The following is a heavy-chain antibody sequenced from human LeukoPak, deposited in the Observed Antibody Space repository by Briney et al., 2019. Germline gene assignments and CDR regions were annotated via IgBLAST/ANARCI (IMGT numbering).Heavy chain of an antibody. V-gene: IGHV3-74*01. CDR3: ARPLRASYNWFDP. CDR1: GFTLSSYW. Sequence: GGSLRLSCAASGFTLSSYWMHWVRQPPGKGLVLVSRINSDGSSTSYADAVKGRFTIYRDNAKNTLYLQMNSLRAEDTAVYYCARPLRASYNWFDPWGQRTLVTVSS. D-gene: IGHD2-2*01. CDR2: INSDGSST. J-gene: IGHJ5*02.